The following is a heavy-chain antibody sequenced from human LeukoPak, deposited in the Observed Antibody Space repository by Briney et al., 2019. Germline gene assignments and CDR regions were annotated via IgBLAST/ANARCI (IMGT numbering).Heavy chain of an antibody. CDR1: GYTFVTYG. CDR2: ISTYNGNT. J-gene: IGHJ4*02. V-gene: IGHV1-18*01. Sequence: SVKVSCKASGYTFVTYGINWVRQAPGQGPEWIGWISTYNGNTKYALKFQDRVTLTRDTSTTTAYMELKSLTSDDRAVYYCARASFDHWGQGTLVIVSS. CDR3: ARASFDH.